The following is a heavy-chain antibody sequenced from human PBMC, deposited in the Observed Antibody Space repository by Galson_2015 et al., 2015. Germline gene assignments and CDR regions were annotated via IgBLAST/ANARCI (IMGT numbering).Heavy chain of an antibody. CDR3: ARDLWGVSGSYYGFDY. CDR1: GGSISSGSYC. CDR2: IYSSGTT. V-gene: IGHV4-61*09. Sequence: TLSLTCTVSGGSISSGSYCWSWIRQPAGKGLEWIGHIYSSGTTNYNPSPKSRVTISVDTSKNQFSLKLSSVTAADTAVYYCARDLWGVSGSYYGFDYWGQGTLVTVSS. D-gene: IGHD3-10*01. J-gene: IGHJ4*02.